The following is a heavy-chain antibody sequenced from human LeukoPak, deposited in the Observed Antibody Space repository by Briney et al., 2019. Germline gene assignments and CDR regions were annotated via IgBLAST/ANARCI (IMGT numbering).Heavy chain of an antibody. CDR1: GYTFTGYY. CDR2: INPNSGGT. V-gene: IGHV1-2*02. J-gene: IGHJ3*02. Sequence: ASVKVSCKASGYTFTGYYMHWVRQAPGQGLEWMGWINPNSGGTNYAQKFQGRVTMTRDTSISTAYMELSRLRSEDTAVYYCARETVTPDAFDIWGQGTMVTVSS. CDR3: ARETVTPDAFDI. D-gene: IGHD4-23*01.